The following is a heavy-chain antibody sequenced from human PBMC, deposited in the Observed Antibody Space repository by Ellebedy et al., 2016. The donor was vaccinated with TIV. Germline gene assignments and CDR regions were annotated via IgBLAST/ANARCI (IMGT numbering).Heavy chain of an antibody. CDR2: IYSGDSDT. CDR1: GYSFNSYW. D-gene: IGHD2-15*01. CDR3: ARHGSTPGCSYDY. J-gene: IGHJ4*02. V-gene: IGHV5-51*01. Sequence: GESLKISCKGSGYSFNSYWIGWVRQMPGKGLAWMGIIYSGDSDTKYSPTCQGQVTISADRSIDTAYLHWSSLKASDTAMYYCARHGSTPGCSYDYWGQGSLVTVSS.